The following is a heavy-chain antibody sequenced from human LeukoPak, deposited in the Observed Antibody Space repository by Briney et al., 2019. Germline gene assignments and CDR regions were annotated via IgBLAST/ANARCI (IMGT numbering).Heavy chain of an antibody. CDR2: SYYSGST. CDR3: ARHDSSGYYLFDY. D-gene: IGHD3-22*01. Sequence: PSETLSLTCTVSGCSISSSSYYWGWIRQPPGKGLECIGSSYYSGSTYYNPSLKSRFTISVETSKNQFSLKLSSVNAADTAVYYCARHDSSGYYLFDYWGQGLLVTVSS. J-gene: IGHJ4*02. CDR1: GCSISSSSYY. V-gene: IGHV4-39*01.